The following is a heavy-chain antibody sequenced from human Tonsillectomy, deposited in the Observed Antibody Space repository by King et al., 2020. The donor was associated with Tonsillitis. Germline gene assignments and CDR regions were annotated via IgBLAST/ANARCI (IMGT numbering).Heavy chain of an antibody. CDR1: GFTFSNYG. CDR3: AKAGVTTTRYFYSYYGMDV. Sequence: HVQLVESGGGVVRPGGSLRLSCAASGFTFSNYGMHWVRQAPGKGLEWVAFIRFGGSNTYYADSVKGRFTISRDTSKNTLFLQMNSLRVEDTALYYCAKAGVTTTRYFYSYYGMDVWGRGTTVTVSS. V-gene: IGHV3-30*02. CDR2: IRFGGSNT. D-gene: IGHD4-11*01. J-gene: IGHJ6*02.